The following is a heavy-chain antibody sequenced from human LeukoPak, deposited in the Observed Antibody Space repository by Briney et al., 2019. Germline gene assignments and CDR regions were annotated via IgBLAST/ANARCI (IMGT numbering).Heavy chain of an antibody. CDR2: ISSNGGST. V-gene: IGHV3-64*01. J-gene: IGHJ4*02. Sequence: PGGSLRLSCAASGFTFSSYAMHWVRQAPGKGLEYVSAISSNGGSTYYANSVKGRFTISRDNSKNTLSLQMNSLRVDDTAVYYCARGFRSVTTWGYFDYWGQGALVTVSS. CDR1: GFTFSSYA. D-gene: IGHD4-17*01. CDR3: ARGFRSVTTWGYFDY.